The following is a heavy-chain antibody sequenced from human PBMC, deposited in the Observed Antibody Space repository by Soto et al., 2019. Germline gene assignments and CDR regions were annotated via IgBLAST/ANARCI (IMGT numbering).Heavy chain of an antibody. J-gene: IGHJ4*02. CDR1: GGSISRYY. CDR2: IYYSGST. D-gene: IGHD2-15*01. Sequence: PSETLSLNRTVSGGSISRYYWSWIRQPPGKGLEWIGDIYYSGSTNYNPSLKSRVTISVDTSKNQFSLKLSSVTAADTAVYYCSRSRGGYTHIDYWGQGTLVTVSS. V-gene: IGHV4-59*08. CDR3: SRSRGGYTHIDY.